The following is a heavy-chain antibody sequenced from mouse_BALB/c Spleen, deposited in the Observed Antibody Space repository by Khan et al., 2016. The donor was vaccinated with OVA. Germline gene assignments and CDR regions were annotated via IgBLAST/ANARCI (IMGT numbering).Heavy chain of an antibody. CDR3: AQHGYYYNSEDVAY. J-gene: IGHJ3*01. D-gene: IGHD1-1*01. CDR1: GFTFSTYG. CDR2: ISSGGSYT. Sequence: EVELVESGGDLVKPGGSLKLSCAASGFTFSTYGMSWVRQSPDKRLEWVATISSGGSYTYYPDNVQGRFTISRDNAKNTLYLQMSSLKSEDTAMYYGAQHGYYYNSEDVAYWGQGTLVTVSA. V-gene: IGHV5-6*01.